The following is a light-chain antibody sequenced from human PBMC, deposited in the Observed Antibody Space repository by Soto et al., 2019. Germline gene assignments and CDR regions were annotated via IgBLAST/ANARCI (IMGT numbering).Light chain of an antibody. CDR2: DVS. CDR1: QSIGDS. V-gene: IGKV1-5*01. J-gene: IGKJ1*01. Sequence: DIQMTQSPSTLSASVGDRVTITCRASQSIGDSLAWYQQKPGKAPYLLISDVSSLERGVPSRFSGSGSGTEFTLTISSMQPDDFAVYYCQQRSNWPQTFGQGTKVDIK. CDR3: QQRSNWPQT.